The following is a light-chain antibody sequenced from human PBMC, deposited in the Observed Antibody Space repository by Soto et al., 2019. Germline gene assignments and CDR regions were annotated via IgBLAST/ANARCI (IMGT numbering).Light chain of an antibody. V-gene: IGKV3-20*01. CDR3: QQYGSSPLT. CDR2: GAS. CDR1: QSVSSRY. Sequence: EIVLTQSPGTLSLSPGERATLSCRASQSVSSRYFAWYQQKPGKAPRLLIYGASSRATGIPDRFSGSGSGTDFTLTISRLEPEDCAVYYCQQYGSSPLTFGQGTRVEIK. J-gene: IGKJ1*01.